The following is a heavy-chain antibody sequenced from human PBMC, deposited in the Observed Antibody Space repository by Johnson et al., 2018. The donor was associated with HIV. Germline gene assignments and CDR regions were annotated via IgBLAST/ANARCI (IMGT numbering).Heavy chain of an antibody. CDR2: I. CDR1: AFPFDDHA. Sequence: VQLVESGGGLVQPGRSLRLSCAASAFPFDDHALHWVRQSPGTGLQWFSIILKGRFTISRDNAKNDLDLQMHSPRREDTALFYCAKDQWSSSWTNDAFDIWGQGTMVTVSS. D-gene: IGHD6-13*01. J-gene: IGHJ3*02. V-gene: IGHV3-9*01. CDR3: AKDQWSSSWTNDAFDI.